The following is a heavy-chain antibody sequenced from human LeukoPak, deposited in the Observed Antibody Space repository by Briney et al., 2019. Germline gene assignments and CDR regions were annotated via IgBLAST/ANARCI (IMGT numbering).Heavy chain of an antibody. Sequence: GGSLRLSCAASGFTVSNNYMIWVRQAPGKGLEWVPLIYSGGSTCYSDSVRGRFATSRDNSKNTLYLQMSSLRAEDTAVYYCAGHSEMDVWGQGITVTVSS. CDR2: IYSGGST. CDR3: AGHSEMDV. V-gene: IGHV3-53*01. J-gene: IGHJ6*02. CDR1: GFTVSNNY. D-gene: IGHD6-13*01.